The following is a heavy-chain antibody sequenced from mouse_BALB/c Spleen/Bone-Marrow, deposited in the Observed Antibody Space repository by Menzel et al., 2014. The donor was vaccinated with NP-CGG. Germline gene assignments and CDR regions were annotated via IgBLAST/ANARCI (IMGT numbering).Heavy chain of an antibody. D-gene: IGHD4-1*01. J-gene: IGHJ3*01. CDR3: AREARTGAWFTY. V-gene: IGHV1-4*02. CDR2: INPSRGYT. Sequence: VQLQQSGAELARPGASVKMSCKASGYTFTGYTIQWVKQRPGQGLEWIGYINPSRGYTDYNQKFKDKTTLTADKSSNTAYMQLTSLTSEDSAVYSCAREARTGAWFTYWGQGTLVTVSA. CDR1: GYTFTGYT.